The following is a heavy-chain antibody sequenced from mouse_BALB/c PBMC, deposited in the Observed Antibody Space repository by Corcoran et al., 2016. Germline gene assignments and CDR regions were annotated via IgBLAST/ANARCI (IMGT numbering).Heavy chain of an antibody. V-gene: IGHV1-7*01. J-gene: IGHJ1*01. Sequence: QVQLQQSGAELAKPGASVKMSCKASGYTFTSYWMHWVKQRPGQGLEWIGYINPSTGYTEYNQKFKDKATLTADKSSSTAYMQLSSLTSEDSAVYYCARSGGNSYWYFDVWGAGTTVTVSS. CDR2: INPSTGYT. CDR1: GYTFTSYW. D-gene: IGHD2-1*01. CDR3: ARSGGNSYWYFDV.